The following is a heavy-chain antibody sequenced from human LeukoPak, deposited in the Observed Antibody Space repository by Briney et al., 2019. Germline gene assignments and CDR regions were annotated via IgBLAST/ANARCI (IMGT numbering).Heavy chain of an antibody. V-gene: IGHV3-21*01. Sequence: PGGSLRLSCAASGFTFSSYSMNWVRQAPGKGLEWVSSISSSSSYIYYADSVKGRFTISRDNAKNSLYLQMNSLRAEDTAVYYCARDFDFWSGYYSFDYWGQGTLVTVSS. D-gene: IGHD3-3*01. CDR2: ISSSSSYI. CDR3: ARDFDFWSGYYSFDY. J-gene: IGHJ4*02. CDR1: GFTFSSYS.